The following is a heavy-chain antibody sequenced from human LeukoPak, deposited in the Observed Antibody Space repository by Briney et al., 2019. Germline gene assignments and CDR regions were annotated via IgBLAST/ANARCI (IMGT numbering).Heavy chain of an antibody. Sequence: GESPKISCKGSGYSFTSYWIGWVRQMPGKGLEWMGIIYPGDSDTRYSPSFRGQVTISADKSISTAYLQWSSLKASDTAMYYCARVGGKNCGGDCYMIDYWGQGTLAIVSS. CDR3: ARVGGKNCGGDCYMIDY. CDR1: GYSFTSYW. J-gene: IGHJ4*02. V-gene: IGHV5-51*01. CDR2: IYPGDSDT. D-gene: IGHD2-21*02.